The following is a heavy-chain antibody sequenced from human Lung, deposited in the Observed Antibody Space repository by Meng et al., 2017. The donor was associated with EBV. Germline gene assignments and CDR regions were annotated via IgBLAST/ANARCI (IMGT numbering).Heavy chain of an antibody. J-gene: IGHJ4*02. D-gene: IGHD2-8*01. Sequence: EVQLVESXGXLVERXXSRXXXXXXSGFLFSTYAMPWVRQAPGQGLEWVSTISPYGASTYLADSVKGRFTISRDNSKNTLYLQMNSLRAEDTAIYYCARDLNGGSRGLLAYWGQGSLVTVSS. CDR2: ISPYGAST. CDR3: ARDLNGGSRGLLAY. V-gene: IGHV3-23*04. CDR1: GFLFSTYA.